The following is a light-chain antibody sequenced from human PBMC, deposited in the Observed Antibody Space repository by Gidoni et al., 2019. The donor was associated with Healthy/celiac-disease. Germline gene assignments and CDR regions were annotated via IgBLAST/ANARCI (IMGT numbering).Light chain of an antibody. CDR2: DVS. Sequence: QSALPQPASVSGSPGQPITISCTGTRSDVGGYNYVSWYQQHPGKAPKLMIYDVSNRPSGVSNRFSGSKSGNTASLTISGLQAEDEADYYCSSYTSSSTYVFGTGTKVTVL. CDR1: RSDVGGYNY. CDR3: SSYTSSSTYV. V-gene: IGLV2-14*03. J-gene: IGLJ1*01.